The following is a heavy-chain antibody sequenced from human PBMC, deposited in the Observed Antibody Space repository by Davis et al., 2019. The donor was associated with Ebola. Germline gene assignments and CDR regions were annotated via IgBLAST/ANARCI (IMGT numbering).Heavy chain of an antibody. CDR1: GFTFNKYE. D-gene: IGHD4-17*01. CDR3: ARDRGFRGYGDGWFDP. Sequence: PGGSLRLSCAASGFTFNKYEMNWVRQAPGKGLEWISYISDSGSTTYYTDSVKGRFTISRDNAKNSLYLQMNSLRADDTGVYYCARDRGFRGYGDGWFDPWGQGTLVTVSS. V-gene: IGHV3-48*03. J-gene: IGHJ5*02. CDR2: ISDSGSTT.